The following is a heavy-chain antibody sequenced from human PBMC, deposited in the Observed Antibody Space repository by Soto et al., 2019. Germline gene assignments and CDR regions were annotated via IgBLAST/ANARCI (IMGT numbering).Heavy chain of an antibody. D-gene: IGHD6-19*01. CDR2: ISAYNGNT. CDR1: GYTFTSYG. J-gene: IGHJ3*02. CDR3: ARAHIAVAGTVLGAFDI. Sequence: QVPLVQSGAEVKKPGASVKVSCKASGYTFTSYGISWVRQAPGQGLEWMGWISAYNGNTNYAQKLQGRVTMTTDTSTSTAYMELRSLRSDDTAVYYCARAHIAVAGTVLGAFDIWGQGTMVTVSS. V-gene: IGHV1-18*01.